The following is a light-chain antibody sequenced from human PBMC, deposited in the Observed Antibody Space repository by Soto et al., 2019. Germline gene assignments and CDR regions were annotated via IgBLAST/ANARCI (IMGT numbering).Light chain of an antibody. CDR1: TSDVGGYNY. Sequence: QSVLTQPRSVSGSPGQSVTISCTGTTSDVGGYNYVSWYQHHPGKAPKFMMYEVNKRPSGVPDRFSGSKSGNTASLTISGLQPDDQPDPYRCSYAGSYTYVFGTGTKVTV. CDR3: CSYAGSYTYV. V-gene: IGLV2-11*01. CDR2: EVN. J-gene: IGLJ1*01.